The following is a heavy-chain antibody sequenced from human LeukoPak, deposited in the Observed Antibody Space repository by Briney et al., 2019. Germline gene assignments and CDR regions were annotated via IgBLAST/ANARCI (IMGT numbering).Heavy chain of an antibody. CDR2: IIPIFGTA. Sequence: ASVKVSCKASGGTFSSYAISWVRQAPGQGLEWMGGIIPIFGTANYAQKFQGRVTITTDESTSTAYMELSSLRSEDTAVYYCARDGVYSPSPRYYYMDVWGKGTTVTVSS. V-gene: IGHV1-69*05. CDR1: GGTFSSYA. CDR3: ARDGVYSPSPRYYYMDV. J-gene: IGHJ6*03. D-gene: IGHD5-18*01.